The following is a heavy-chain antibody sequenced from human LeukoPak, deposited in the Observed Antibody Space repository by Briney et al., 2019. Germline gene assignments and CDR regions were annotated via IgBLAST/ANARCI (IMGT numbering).Heavy chain of an antibody. CDR1: GFTFSSYS. J-gene: IGHJ4*02. CDR2: ISSSSYI. Sequence: GGSLRLSCAASGFTFSSYSMNWVRQAPGKGLEWVSSISSSSYIYYADSVKGRFTISRDNAKNSLYLQMNSLRAEDTAVYYCASNPRIGYCSSTSCHMGGYWGQGTLVTVSS. V-gene: IGHV3-21*01. D-gene: IGHD2-2*03. CDR3: ASNPRIGYCSSTSCHMGGY.